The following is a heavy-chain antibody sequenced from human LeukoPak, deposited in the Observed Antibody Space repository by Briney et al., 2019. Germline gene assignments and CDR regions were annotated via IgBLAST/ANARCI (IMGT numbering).Heavy chain of an antibody. CDR3: ATDRLFTKGVCYM. J-gene: IGHJ4*02. CDR1: GYTLTELS. V-gene: IGHV1-24*01. CDR2: FDLGDSET. Sequence: ASVTVSCTVSGYTLTELSMHWVRQAPGKGLEWMGGFDLGDSETFYAQSIQGRVTMTEDTSTHTADMELSSLRSEDTAVYYCATDRLFTKGVCYMWGQGTLVTVSS. D-gene: IGHD2-8*01.